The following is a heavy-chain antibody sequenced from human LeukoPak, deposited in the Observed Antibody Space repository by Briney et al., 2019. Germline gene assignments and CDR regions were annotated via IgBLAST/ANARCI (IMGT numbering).Heavy chain of an antibody. V-gene: IGHV3-30*02. CDR1: GFTFSSYG. Sequence: PGGSLRLSCAASGFTFSSYGMHWVRQAPGKGLEWVAFIRYDGSNKYYADSVKGRFTISRDNSKNTLYLQMNSLRAEDTAVYYCAKPGRLEDAFDIWGQGTMVTVSS. CDR3: AKPGRLEDAFDI. D-gene: IGHD1-26*01. CDR2: IRYDGSNK. J-gene: IGHJ3*02.